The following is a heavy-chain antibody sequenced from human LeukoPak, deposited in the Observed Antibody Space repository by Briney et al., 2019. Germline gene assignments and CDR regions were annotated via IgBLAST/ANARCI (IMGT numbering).Heavy chain of an antibody. V-gene: IGHV3-21*01. J-gene: IGHJ6*03. CDR2: IDSSSTYI. CDR1: GFTFSTYS. CDR3: ARDPLGVTIPMDV. Sequence: GGSLRLSCVASGFTFSTYSMNWVRQAPGKGLERVSSIDSSSTYIYTADSMKGRFTISRDNAKNSVYLQMNSLRAEDTAVYYCARDPLGVTIPMDVWGKGTTITVSS. D-gene: IGHD1-26*01.